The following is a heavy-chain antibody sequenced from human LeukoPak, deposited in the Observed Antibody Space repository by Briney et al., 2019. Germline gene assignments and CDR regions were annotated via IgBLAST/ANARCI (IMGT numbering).Heavy chain of an antibody. V-gene: IGHV3-21*01. J-gene: IGHJ4*02. D-gene: IGHD5-24*01. CDR2: ISSSSSYI. CDR3: ARESRDGYNKY. CDR1: GFTFSSYS. Sequence: GGSLRLSCAASGFTFSSYSMNWVRQAPGKGLEWVSSISSSSSYIYYAGSVKGRFTISRDNAKNSLYLQMNSLRAEDTAVYYCARESRDGYNKYWGQGTLVTVSS.